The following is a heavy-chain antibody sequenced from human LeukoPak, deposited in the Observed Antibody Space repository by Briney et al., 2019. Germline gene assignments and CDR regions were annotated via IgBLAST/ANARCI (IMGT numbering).Heavy chain of an antibody. D-gene: IGHD5-12*01. CDR1: GFTFSSSA. J-gene: IGHJ4*02. CDR2: ISASGGST. V-gene: IGHV3-23*01. CDR3: AKESSGDVTGVFDY. Sequence: PGGSLRLSCAASGFTFSSSAMSWVRQVPGKGLEWVSGISASGGSTYYADSVRGRFTISRDNSKNTLYVQMNSLRDEDTAVYYCAKESSGDVTGVFDYWGQGILVTVSS.